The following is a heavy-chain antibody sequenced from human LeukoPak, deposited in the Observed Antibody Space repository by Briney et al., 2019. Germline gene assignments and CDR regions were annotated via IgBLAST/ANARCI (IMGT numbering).Heavy chain of an antibody. J-gene: IGHJ2*01. CDR3: ARLFDWGSDHWYFDL. Sequence: SETLSLTCTVSGGSISGSSYHWGWIRQPPGKGLEWIGSIYYSGSTYYNPSLKSRVTMSLDTSKNQFSLELSSMTAADTAVYYCARLFDWGSDHWYFDLWGRGTLVTVSS. D-gene: IGHD3-9*01. CDR2: IYYSGST. CDR1: GGSISGSSYH. V-gene: IGHV4-39*01.